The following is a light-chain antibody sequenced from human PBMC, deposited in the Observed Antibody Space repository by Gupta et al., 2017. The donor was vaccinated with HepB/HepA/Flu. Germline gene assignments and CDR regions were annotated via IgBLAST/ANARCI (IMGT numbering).Light chain of an antibody. V-gene: IGLV1-44*01. Sequence: QSVLTQPPSVSGTPGQRLPISCSGSSSNIRSNTVNWYQQLPGTAPKLLIYNNNERPSGVPDRFSASKSGTSASLAISGLQSEDEAEYSCAVWDDSLNGPVFGGGTKVTVL. CDR2: NNN. J-gene: IGLJ3*02. CDR3: AVWDDSLNGPV. CDR1: SSNIRSNT.